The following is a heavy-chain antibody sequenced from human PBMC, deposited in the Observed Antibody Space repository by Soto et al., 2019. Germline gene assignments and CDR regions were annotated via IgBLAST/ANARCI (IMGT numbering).Heavy chain of an antibody. CDR2: IYYSGST. CDR1: GGSISSGGYY. CDR3: ARGRRYYYDSSGYYYSSYFDY. D-gene: IGHD3-22*01. V-gene: IGHV4-31*03. J-gene: IGHJ4*02. Sequence: QVQLQESGPGLVKPSQTLSLTCTVSGGSISSGGYYWSWIRQHPGKGLEWIGYIYYSGSTYYNPSLKSRATISVDTSKNQFSLKLSSVTAADTAVYYCARGRRYYYDSSGYYYSSYFDYWGQGTLVTVSS.